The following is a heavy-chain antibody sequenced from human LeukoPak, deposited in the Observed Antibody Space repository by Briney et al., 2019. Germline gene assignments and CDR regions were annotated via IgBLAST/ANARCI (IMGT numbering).Heavy chain of an antibody. CDR1: GYTFTTYH. V-gene: IGHV1-46*01. Sequence: ASVKVSCKASGYTFTTYHMHWVRQAPGQGLEWVGMIDTSDGKTNYAQKFLDRVTMTRDTSTSTVYMELSGLRSYDTAVYYCATERSGATWFDPWGQGTLVTVSS. CDR2: IDTSDGKT. J-gene: IGHJ5*02. CDR3: ATERSGATWFDP. D-gene: IGHD4/OR15-4a*01.